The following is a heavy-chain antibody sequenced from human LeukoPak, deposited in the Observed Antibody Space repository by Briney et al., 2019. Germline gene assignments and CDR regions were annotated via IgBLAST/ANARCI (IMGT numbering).Heavy chain of an antibody. V-gene: IGHV4-34*01. J-gene: IGHJ4*02. D-gene: IGHD3-3*01. Sequence: SETLSLTCAVYGGSFSGYYWSWIRQPPGKGLEWIGEINHSGSTNYNPSLKSRVTISVDTSKNQFSLKLSSVTAADTAVYYCASRQTYYDFWSGYYRPYYFDYWGQGTPVTVSS. CDR2: INHSGST. CDR1: GGSFSGYY. CDR3: ASRQTYYDFWSGYYRPYYFDY.